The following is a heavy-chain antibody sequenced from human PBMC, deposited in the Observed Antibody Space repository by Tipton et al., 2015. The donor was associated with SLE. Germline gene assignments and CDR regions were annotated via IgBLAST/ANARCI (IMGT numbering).Heavy chain of an antibody. CDR2: IKQDGSEK. J-gene: IGHJ4*02. Sequence: SLRLSCAASGFTFSSYWMSWVRQVPGKGLEWVANIKQDGSEKYYVDSVKGRFTISRDNAKNSLYLQMNSLRAEDTAVYYCAQGLLATARDYWGQGTLVTVSS. CDR1: GFTFSSYW. CDR3: AQGLLATARDY. V-gene: IGHV3-7*01. D-gene: IGHD5-12*01.